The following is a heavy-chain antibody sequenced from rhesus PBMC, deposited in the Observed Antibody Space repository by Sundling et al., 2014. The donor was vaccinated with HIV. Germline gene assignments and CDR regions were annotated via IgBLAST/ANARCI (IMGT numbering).Heavy chain of an antibody. CDR1: GGSISSNY. CDR3: ARTGGGRSPLDYYGLDS. CDR2: IHGRGSST. J-gene: IGHJ6*01. D-gene: IGHD6-25*01. V-gene: IGHV4-169*01. Sequence: QVQLQESGPGLVKPSETLSVTCAVSGGSISSNYWSWIRQAPGKGLEWIGHIHGRGSSTDYNPSLKSRVTLSVETSKKQLSLKLSSVTAADTAVYFCARTGGGRSPLDYYGLDSWGQGVVVTVSS.